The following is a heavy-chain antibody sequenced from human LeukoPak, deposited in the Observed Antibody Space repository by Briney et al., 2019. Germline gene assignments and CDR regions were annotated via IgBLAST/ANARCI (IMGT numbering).Heavy chain of an antibody. CDR3: ARHSLIGTTPFDY. Sequence: ASVTVSCKASGYTFIIFYMHWVRQAPGQGLEWMGVINPSGGTTAYAQQFQGRVTMTRDTSTSTVYMELSSLRSEDTAVYYCARHSLIGTTPFDYWGQGTLVTVSS. V-gene: IGHV1-46*01. CDR1: GYTFIIFY. D-gene: IGHD1-20*01. J-gene: IGHJ4*02. CDR2: INPSGGTT.